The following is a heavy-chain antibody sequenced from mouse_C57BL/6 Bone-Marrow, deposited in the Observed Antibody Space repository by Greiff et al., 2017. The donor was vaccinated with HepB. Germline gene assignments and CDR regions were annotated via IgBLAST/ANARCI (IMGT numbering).Heavy chain of an antibody. J-gene: IGHJ4*01. CDR2: IYPRSGNT. V-gene: IGHV1-81*01. D-gene: IGHD1-1*01. CDR1: GYTFTSYG. Sequence: QVQLQQSGAELARPGASVKLSCKASGYTFTSYGISWVKQRTGQGLEWIGEIYPRSGNTYYNEKFKGKATLTADKSSSTAYMELRSLTSEDSAVYFCARSLTTVGATDYAMDYWGQGTSVTVSS. CDR3: ARSLTTVGATDYAMDY.